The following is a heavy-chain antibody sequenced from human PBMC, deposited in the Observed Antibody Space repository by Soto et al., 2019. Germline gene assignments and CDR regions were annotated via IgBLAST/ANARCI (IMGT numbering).Heavy chain of an antibody. CDR2: IIVDSGNT. J-gene: IGHJ4*02. CDR3: ATANNTSPFDY. V-gene: IGHV1-58*01. D-gene: IGHD1-26*01. CDR1: GFTFADSA. Sequence: SVKVSCKTSGFTFADSAVQWVRQARGQSLEWIGRIIVDSGNTKSAEKFTERVSMSWDMPTSTAFMELRSLSSDDTAVYYCATANNTSPFDYWGRGTLVTVSS.